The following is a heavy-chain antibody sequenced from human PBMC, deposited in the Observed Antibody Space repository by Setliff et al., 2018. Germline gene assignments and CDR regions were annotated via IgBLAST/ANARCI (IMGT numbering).Heavy chain of an antibody. D-gene: IGHD2-21*02. J-gene: IGHJ3*02. CDR2: ISGSSGNT. Sequence: LRLSCVASGFTFSSYAMSWVRQAPGKGLEWVSAISGSSGNTFYADSVKGRFTISRDIAKNTLYLQINSLRAEDTAVYYCARAFGGNSDAFDIWGQGTMVTVSS. V-gene: IGHV3-23*01. CDR3: ARAFGGNSDAFDI. CDR1: GFTFSSYA.